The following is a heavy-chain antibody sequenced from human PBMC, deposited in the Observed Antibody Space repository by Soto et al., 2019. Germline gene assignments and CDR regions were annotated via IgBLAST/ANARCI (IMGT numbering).Heavy chain of an antibody. V-gene: IGHV1-18*01. CDR2: ISTWNGDR. J-gene: IGHJ6*02. CDR1: GYSFTTYG. CDR3: TRDTGVGEYGSATHGMDV. Sequence: QVQLVQSGVEVKKPGASVEVSCKASGYSFTTYGISWVRQAPGRGLEWMGWISTWNGDRIYAQKIQGRVTMTTDTSTTTAKMELRSLTSDDTAVYYCTRDTGVGEYGSATHGMDVWGQGTTVTVSS. D-gene: IGHD3-10*01.